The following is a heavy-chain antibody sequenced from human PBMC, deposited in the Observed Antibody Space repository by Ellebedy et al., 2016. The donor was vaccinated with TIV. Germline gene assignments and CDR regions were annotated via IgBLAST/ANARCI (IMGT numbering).Heavy chain of an antibody. CDR2: ISSSSSYI. D-gene: IGHD3-22*01. J-gene: IGHJ2*01. CDR1: GFTFSSYS. CDR3: ARTKEITMIVVVIETEFDR. Sequence: GGSLRLSXAASGFTFSSYSMNWVRQAPGKGLEWVSSISSSSSYIYYADSVKGRFTISRDNAKNSLYLQMNSLRAEDTAVYYCARTKEITMIVVVIETEFDRWGRGTLVTVSS. V-gene: IGHV3-21*01.